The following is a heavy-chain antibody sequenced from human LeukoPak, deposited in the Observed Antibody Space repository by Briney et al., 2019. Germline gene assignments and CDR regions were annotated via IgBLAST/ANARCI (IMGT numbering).Heavy chain of an antibody. CDR1: GFTSSSYA. J-gene: IGHJ4*02. CDR2: ISGSGGST. D-gene: IGHD5-24*01. V-gene: IGHV3-23*01. Sequence: GGSLRLSCAASGFTSSSYAMSWVRQAPGKGLEWVSVISGSGGSTYYADSVKGRFTISRDNSKNTLYLQMNSLRAEDTAVYYCAKDGTWEMATMDYWGQGTLVTVSS. CDR3: AKDGTWEMATMDY.